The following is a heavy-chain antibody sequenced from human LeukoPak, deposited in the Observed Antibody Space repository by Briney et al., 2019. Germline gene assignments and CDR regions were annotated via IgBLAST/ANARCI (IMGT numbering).Heavy chain of an antibody. CDR3: ARDGYYYGSGSSLYNWFDP. CDR2: INTNTGNP. CDR1: GYTFTSYA. V-gene: IGHV7-4-1*02. D-gene: IGHD3-10*01. Sequence: ASVKVSCKASGYTFTSYAMNWVRQAPGQGLEWMGWINTNTGNPTYAQGSTGRFVFSLDTSVSTAYLQISSLKAEDTAVYYCARDGYYYGSGSSLYNWFDPWGQGTLVTVSS. J-gene: IGHJ5*02.